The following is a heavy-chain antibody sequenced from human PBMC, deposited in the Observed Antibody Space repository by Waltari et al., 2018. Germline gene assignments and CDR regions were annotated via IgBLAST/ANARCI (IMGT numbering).Heavy chain of an antibody. D-gene: IGHD3-9*01. J-gene: IGHJ4*02. Sequence: EVQLLESGGGLVQPGGSLRLSCAVSGFLFSSNGMNGFRQPPGKGMEWVSGISAGGEDTYDAEAGKGRCTISRDNSKNTLYVQLSSLTAQDTAVYYCATRYTWGQGTLVTVSS. V-gene: IGHV3-23*01. CDR3: ATRYT. CDR2: ISAGGEDT. CDR1: GFLFSSNG.